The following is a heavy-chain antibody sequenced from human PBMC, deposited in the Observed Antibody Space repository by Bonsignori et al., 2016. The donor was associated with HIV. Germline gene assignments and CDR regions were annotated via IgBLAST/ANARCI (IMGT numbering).Heavy chain of an antibody. CDR3: ARQWRFLKY. CDR2: IYYSGTT. V-gene: IGHV4-39*07. D-gene: IGHD3-3*01. J-gene: IGHJ4*02. Sequence: WIRQPPGKGLEWIGTIYYSGTTYYNPSLKSRVTISLDTSKNQFSLKLSSVTAADTAVYYCARQWRFLKYWGQGTLVTVSS.